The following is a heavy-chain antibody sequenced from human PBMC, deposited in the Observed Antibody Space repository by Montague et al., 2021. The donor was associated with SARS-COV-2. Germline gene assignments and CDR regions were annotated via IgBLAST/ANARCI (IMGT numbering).Heavy chain of an antibody. Sequence: SLRLSCATSGFTFSEYSMGWFRQAPGQGLECVGFIRVSTFGGTTEYAASVKGRFTVPRDDSKSIAYLQMNNLKTEDTAIYYCTREASVVRGVVSRTDSFDVWGQGTKVTVSS. V-gene: IGHV3-49*03. CDR2: IRVSTFGGTT. D-gene: IGHD3-10*01. CDR1: GFTFSEYS. J-gene: IGHJ3*01. CDR3: TREASVVRGVVSRTDSFDV.